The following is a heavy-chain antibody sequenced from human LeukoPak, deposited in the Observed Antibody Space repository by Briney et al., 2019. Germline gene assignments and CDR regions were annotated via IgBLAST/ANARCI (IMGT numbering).Heavy chain of an antibody. D-gene: IGHD3-16*01. Sequence: PSETLSLTCAVYGGSFSGYYWSWIRQPPGKGLEWIGEINHSGSTNYNPSLKSRVTISVDTSKNQFSLKLSSVTAADTAVYYCARHGVGGYNNWFDPWGQGTLVTVSS. CDR3: ARHGVGGYNNWFDP. V-gene: IGHV4-34*01. J-gene: IGHJ5*02. CDR1: GGSFSGYY. CDR2: INHSGST.